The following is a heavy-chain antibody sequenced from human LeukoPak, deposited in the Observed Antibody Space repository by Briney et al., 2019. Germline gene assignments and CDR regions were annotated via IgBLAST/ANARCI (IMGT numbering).Heavy chain of an antibody. V-gene: IGHV4-59*12. Sequence: SETLSLTCTCSGGSISRYYLSCIRQPPGKGRDGIGYIYYSGSTNYNPSLKSRVTISVDTSKNQFSLKLSSVTAADTAVYYCARESQAKYYFHYSGQGTLVTVSS. J-gene: IGHJ4*02. CDR3: ARESQAKYYFHY. CDR1: GGSISRYY. CDR2: IYYSGST.